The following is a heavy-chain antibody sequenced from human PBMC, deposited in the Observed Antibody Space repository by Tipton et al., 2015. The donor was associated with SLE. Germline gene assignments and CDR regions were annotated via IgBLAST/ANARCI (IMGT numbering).Heavy chain of an antibody. Sequence: TLSLTCAVYGGSFSGYYCSWIRQPPGKGLEWIGEINHSGRTNYNPSLKCRVTISVDTSKNQFSLKLSSVTAAGTAVYYCARGHTAMVGSLYYYGMDVWGQGATVTVSS. V-gene: IGHV4-34*01. CDR2: INHSGRT. CDR1: GGSFSGYY. D-gene: IGHD5-18*01. CDR3: ARGHTAMVGSLYYYGMDV. J-gene: IGHJ6*02.